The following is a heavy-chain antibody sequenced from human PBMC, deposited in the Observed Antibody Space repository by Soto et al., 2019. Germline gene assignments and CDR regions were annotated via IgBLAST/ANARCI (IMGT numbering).Heavy chain of an antibody. V-gene: IGHV3-74*01. J-gene: IGHJ4*01. CDR1: GFMVSSYW. CDR2: IHNDGSTT. D-gene: IGHD1-7*01. CDR3: ARDNWNSY. Sequence: GGALRLSCAPSGFMVSSYWMHWVRQAPGKGLMWVSRIHNDGSTTRYADSVKGRFTISRDNAKNTLYLQMSSLRVEDTAVYYCARDNWNSYWGQGTLVTISS.